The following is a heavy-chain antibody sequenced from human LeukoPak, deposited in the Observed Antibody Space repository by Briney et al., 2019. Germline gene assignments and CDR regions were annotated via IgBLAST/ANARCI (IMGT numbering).Heavy chain of an antibody. CDR2: INHSGST. Sequence: PSETLSLTCAVYGGSFSGYYWSWIRQPPGKGLEWIGEINHSGSTNYNPSLKSRVTISVDTSKNQFSLKLSSVPAADTAVYYCARGRSGLLRYFDWYRRAFDIWGQGTMVTVSS. CDR3: ARGRSGLLRYFDWYRRAFDI. V-gene: IGHV4-34*01. J-gene: IGHJ3*02. CDR1: GGSFSGYY. D-gene: IGHD3-9*01.